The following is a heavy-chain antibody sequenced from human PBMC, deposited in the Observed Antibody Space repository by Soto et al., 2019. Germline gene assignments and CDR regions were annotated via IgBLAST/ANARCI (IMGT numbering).Heavy chain of an antibody. CDR2: IIPILGIA. D-gene: IGHD5-12*01. Sequence: SVKVSCKASGGTFSSYTISWVLQDPGQGLEWMGRIIPILGIANYAQKFQGRVTITADKSTSTAYMELSSLRSEDTAVYYYARGISGYEYDAFDIWGKGTMVTVSS. CDR3: ARGISGYEYDAFDI. J-gene: IGHJ3*02. V-gene: IGHV1-69*02. CDR1: GGTFSSYT.